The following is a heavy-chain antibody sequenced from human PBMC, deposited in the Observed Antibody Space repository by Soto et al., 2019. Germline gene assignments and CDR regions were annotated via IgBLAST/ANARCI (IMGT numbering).Heavy chain of an antibody. V-gene: IGHV4-30-2*01. CDR2: IYHSGST. CDR3: ARFRTVTNNWFDP. CDR1: GGSISSGGYS. D-gene: IGHD4-17*01. Sequence: PSETLSLTCSVSGGSISSGGYSWSWIRQPPGKGLEWIGYIYHSGSTYYNPSLKSRVTISVDRSKNQFSLKLSSVTAADTAVYYCARFRTVTNNWFDPWGQGTLVTVS. J-gene: IGHJ5*02.